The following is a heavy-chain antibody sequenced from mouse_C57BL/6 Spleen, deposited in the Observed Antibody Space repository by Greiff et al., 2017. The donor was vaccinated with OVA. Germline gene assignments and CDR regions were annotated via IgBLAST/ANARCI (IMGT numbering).Heavy chain of an antibody. CDR3: AKGFYGSSYDWYFDV. Sequence: VQLKESGGDLVKPGGSLKLSCAASGFTFSSYGMSWVRQTPDKRLEWVATISSGGSYTYYPDSVKGRFTISRDNAKNTLYLQMSSLKSEDTAMYYCAKGFYGSSYDWYFDVWGTGTTVTVSS. J-gene: IGHJ1*03. D-gene: IGHD1-1*01. V-gene: IGHV5-6*01. CDR1: GFTFSSYG. CDR2: ISSGGSYT.